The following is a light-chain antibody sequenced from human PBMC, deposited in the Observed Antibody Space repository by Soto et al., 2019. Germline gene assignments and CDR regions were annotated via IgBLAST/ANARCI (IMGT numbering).Light chain of an antibody. CDR3: SSYAASNNFYFV. CDR1: SSDVGGYNY. V-gene: IGLV2-8*01. J-gene: IGLJ3*02. Sequence: QSVLTQPPFASGSPGQSVTISCTGTSSDVGGYNYVSWYQQYPGRAPKLMIYEVTKRPSGVPDRFSGSKSGNTASLTVSGLQAEDEADYYCSSYAASNNFYFVFGGGTQLTVL. CDR2: EVT.